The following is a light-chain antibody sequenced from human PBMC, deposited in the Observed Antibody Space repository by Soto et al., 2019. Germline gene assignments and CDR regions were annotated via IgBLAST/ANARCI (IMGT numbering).Light chain of an antibody. V-gene: IGLV2-23*02. Sequence: QSALTQPASVSGSPGQSITISCTGTSNDVGGYNLVSWFQQHPGKAPKLMISEVNKRPSGVSNRFSRSKSANTASLTISGLQAEDEADYYCCSHVGGSSPQWVFGGGTKLTVL. CDR1: SNDVGGYNL. CDR2: EVN. J-gene: IGLJ3*02. CDR3: CSHVGGSSPQWV.